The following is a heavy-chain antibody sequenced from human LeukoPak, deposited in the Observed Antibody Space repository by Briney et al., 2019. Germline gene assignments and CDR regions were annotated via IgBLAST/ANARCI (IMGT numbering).Heavy chain of an antibody. J-gene: IGHJ3*02. Sequence: PGGSLRLSCAASGFTFNNYGMHWVRQAPGKGLERVTFIRYDGSNKYYVDSVKGRSTISRDNSKNTMYLQMNSLRTEDTAVYYCAKARSGPNDAFDIWGQGTMVTVSS. CDR2: IRYDGSNK. CDR3: AKARSGPNDAFDI. D-gene: IGHD5-12*01. V-gene: IGHV3-30*02. CDR1: GFTFNNYG.